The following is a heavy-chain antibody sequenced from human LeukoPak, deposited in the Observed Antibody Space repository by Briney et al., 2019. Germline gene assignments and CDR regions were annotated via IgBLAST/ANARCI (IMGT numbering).Heavy chain of an antibody. CDR3: AREVRSGYDRYYFDY. D-gene: IGHD5-12*01. Sequence: ASVKVSCKASGGTFSSYAISWVRQAPGQGLEWMGGIIPIFGTANYEQKFQGRVTSTTDESTSTAYMELSSLRSEDTAVYYCAREVRSGYDRYYFDYWGQGTLVTVSS. J-gene: IGHJ4*02. V-gene: IGHV1-69*05. CDR2: IIPIFGTA. CDR1: GGTFSSYA.